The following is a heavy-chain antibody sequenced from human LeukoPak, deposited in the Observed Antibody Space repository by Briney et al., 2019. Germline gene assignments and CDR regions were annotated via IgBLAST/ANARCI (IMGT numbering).Heavy chain of an antibody. D-gene: IGHD2-2*01. CDR2: ISGSGGST. CDR1: GFTFSSYA. V-gene: IGHV3-23*01. Sequence: GGSLRLSCAASGFTFSSYAMSWVRQAPGKGLEWVSAISGSGGSTYYADSVKGRFTTSRDNSKNTLYLQMNSLRAEDTAVYYCAKDRGGYQPHLSSPNFDYWGQGTLVTVSS. J-gene: IGHJ4*02. CDR3: AKDRGGYQPHLSSPNFDY.